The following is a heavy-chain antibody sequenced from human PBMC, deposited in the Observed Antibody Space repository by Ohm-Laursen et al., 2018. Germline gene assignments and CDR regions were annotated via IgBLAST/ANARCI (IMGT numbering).Heavy chain of an antibody. J-gene: IGHJ4*02. CDR2: ISGSGGST. CDR3: ARDTTWIQLYINY. Sequence: SLRLSCAASGFTFRRDAMSWVRQAPGKGLERVSAISGSGGSTYYADSVKGRFTISRDNSKNTLYLQMNSLRAEDTAVYYCARDTTWIQLYINYWGQGTLVTVSS. CDR1: GFTFRRDA. V-gene: IGHV3-23*01. D-gene: IGHD5-18*01.